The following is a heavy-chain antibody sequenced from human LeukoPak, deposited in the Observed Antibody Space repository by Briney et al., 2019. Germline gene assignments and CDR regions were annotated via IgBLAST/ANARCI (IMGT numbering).Heavy chain of an antibody. CDR1: GASISSYY. V-gene: IGHV4-4*07. D-gene: IGHD1-14*01. CDR3: ARSGVQPPYYFDY. CDR2: IYSSGST. Sequence: SETLSLTCTVSGASISSYYCSWIRQPAGKGLEWIGHIYSSGSTNYNPSLKSRVTMSVDTSKNQFSLKLSSVTAADTAVYYCARSGVQPPYYFDYWGQGTLVTVSS. J-gene: IGHJ4*02.